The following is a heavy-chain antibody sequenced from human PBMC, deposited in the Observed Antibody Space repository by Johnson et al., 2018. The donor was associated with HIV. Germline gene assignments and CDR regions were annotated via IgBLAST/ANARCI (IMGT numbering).Heavy chain of an antibody. CDR2: IGTAGDT. D-gene: IGHD3-10*01. J-gene: IGHJ3*02. CDR3: ARAPEVRGIDAFDI. CDR1: GFTFSSYD. Sequence: MLLVESGGGLVQPGGSLRLSCAASGFTFSSYDMHWVRQGTGKGLEWVSAIGTAGDTYYPGSVKGRFTISRDNSKNTLYLQMNSLRAEDTAVYYCARAPEVRGIDAFDIWGQGTMVTVS. V-gene: IGHV3-13*01.